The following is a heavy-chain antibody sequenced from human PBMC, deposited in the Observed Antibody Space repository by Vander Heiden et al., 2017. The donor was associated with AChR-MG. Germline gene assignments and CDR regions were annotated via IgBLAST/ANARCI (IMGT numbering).Heavy chain of an antibody. D-gene: IGHD3-22*01. CDR3: ARGSYYYDSSGYYGTYYYYGMDV. V-gene: IGHV4-31*03. Sequence: QVQLQESGPGLVKPSQTLSLTCTVSGGPLSSGGYYWSWIRQHPGKGLEWIGYIYYSGSTYYNPSLKSRVTISVDTSKNQFSLKLSSVTAADTAVYYCARGSYYYDSSGYYGTYYYYGMDVWGQGTTVTVSS. CDR1: GGPLSSGGYY. J-gene: IGHJ6*02. CDR2: IYYSGST.